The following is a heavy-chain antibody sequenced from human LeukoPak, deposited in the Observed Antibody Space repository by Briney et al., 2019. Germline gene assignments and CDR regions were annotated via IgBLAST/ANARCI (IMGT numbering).Heavy chain of an antibody. CDR2: ISSSGSTI. CDR3: ARVPRWYVIDY. D-gene: IGHD4-23*01. J-gene: IGHJ4*02. V-gene: IGHV3-48*03. CDR1: GFTFSSYE. Sequence: GGSLRLSCAASGFTFSSYEMKWVRQAPGKGLEWVSYISSSGSTIYYADSVKGRFTISRDNAKNSLYLQMNSLRAEDTAVYYCARVPRWYVIDYWGQGTLVIVSS.